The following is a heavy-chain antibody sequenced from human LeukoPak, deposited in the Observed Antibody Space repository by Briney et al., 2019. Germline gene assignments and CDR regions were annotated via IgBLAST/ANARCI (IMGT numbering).Heavy chain of an antibody. Sequence: ASVNASCKASVYTFSGYFVHGVRQAPRQGREWMGRINAVSGDTEFAQKFQGRVTMTRDTFVSTAYMEVSGLTSDDTAMYYCARDLSSTPNWELDHWGQGTLVTVSS. CDR1: VYTFSGYF. CDR2: INAVSGDT. J-gene: IGHJ4*02. V-gene: IGHV1-2*06. D-gene: IGHD1-1*01. CDR3: ARDLSSTPNWELDH.